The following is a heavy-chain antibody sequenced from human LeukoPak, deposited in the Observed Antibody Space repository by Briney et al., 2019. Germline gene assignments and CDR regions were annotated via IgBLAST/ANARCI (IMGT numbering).Heavy chain of an antibody. CDR1: GYTFTSYG. CDR2: ISAYNAYT. J-gene: IGHJ4*02. V-gene: IGHV1-18*01. D-gene: IGHD1-26*01. CDR3: ARSPGWELLDY. Sequence: ASVKVSCKASGYTFTSYGTTRVRPAPAQGLEWMGWISAYNAYTYYAQNLQGRVTMTTDTSTSTAYMELRSLRSDDAGVYYCARSPGWELLDYWGQGTLVTVSS.